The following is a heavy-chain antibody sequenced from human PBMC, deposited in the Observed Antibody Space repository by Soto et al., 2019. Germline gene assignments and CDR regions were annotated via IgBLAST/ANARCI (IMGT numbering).Heavy chain of an antibody. CDR1: GFTFGDYA. V-gene: IGHV3-49*04. D-gene: IGHD6-19*01. CDR2: IRSKAYGGTT. Sequence: LRLSCPASGFTFGDYAMSWVRQAPGKGLEWVGFIRSKAYGGTTEYAASVKGRFTISRDDSKSIAYLQMNSLKTEDTAVYYCTRADLSSGWLNWIDPWGQGTLVTVSS. J-gene: IGHJ5*02. CDR3: TRADLSSGWLNWIDP.